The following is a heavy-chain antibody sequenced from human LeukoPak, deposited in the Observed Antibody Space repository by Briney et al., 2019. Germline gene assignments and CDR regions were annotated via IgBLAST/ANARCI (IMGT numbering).Heavy chain of an antibody. D-gene: IGHD3-22*01. CDR2: IYASGSG. CDR1: GDSISNYY. J-gene: IGHJ6*03. Sequence: SETLSLTCTVSGDSISNYYWSWVRQPAGKGLEWIGRIYASGSGNYNPSLKSRITMSVDTSKNQFSLKLSSVTAADTAVYYCARCLNTYYYDNSGYSPEHYYMDVWGKGTTVIVSS. CDR3: ARCLNTYYYDNSGYSPEHYYMDV. V-gene: IGHV4-4*07.